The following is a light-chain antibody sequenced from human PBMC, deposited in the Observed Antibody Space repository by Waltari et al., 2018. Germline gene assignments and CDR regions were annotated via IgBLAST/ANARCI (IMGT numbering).Light chain of an antibody. Sequence: IVLTQSPGTLSLSPGARATLSSTASQSVSRSLPWYQQKPGQAPKLLIYGAATKATGIPDRFTGRVSGTDFSLTISSLEPEDFAIYFCQHYVRLPATFGQGTKVEIK. CDR3: QHYVRLPAT. CDR2: GAA. J-gene: IGKJ1*01. CDR1: QSVSRS. V-gene: IGKV3-20*01.